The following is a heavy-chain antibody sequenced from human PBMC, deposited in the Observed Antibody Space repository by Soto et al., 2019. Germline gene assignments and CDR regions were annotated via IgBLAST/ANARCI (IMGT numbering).Heavy chain of an antibody. Sequence: ASVKVSCKASGYTFTSYGISWVRQAPGQGLEWMGWISAYNGNTNYAQKLQGRVTMTTDTSTSTAYMELRSLRSDDTAVYYCARVVLRYFDWLLQVGPIDYWGQGTLVTVSS. V-gene: IGHV1-18*01. CDR2: ISAYNGNT. D-gene: IGHD3-9*01. CDR1: GYTFTSYG. CDR3: ARVVLRYFDWLLQVGPIDY. J-gene: IGHJ4*02.